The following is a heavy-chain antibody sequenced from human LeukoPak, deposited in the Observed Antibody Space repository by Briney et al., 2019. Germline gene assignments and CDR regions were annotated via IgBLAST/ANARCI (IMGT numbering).Heavy chain of an antibody. J-gene: IGHJ5*02. D-gene: IGHD3-22*01. V-gene: IGHV1-18*01. CDR1: GYTFTSSG. CDR2: ISAYNGNT. CDR3: AREDSSGYSDNWFDP. Sequence: ASVKVSCKASGYTFTSSGISWVRQAPGQGLEWMGWISAYNGNTNYAQKLPGRGTMTTDTSTSTAYMELRSLRSDDAAVYYCAREDSSGYSDNWFDPWGQGTLVTVSS.